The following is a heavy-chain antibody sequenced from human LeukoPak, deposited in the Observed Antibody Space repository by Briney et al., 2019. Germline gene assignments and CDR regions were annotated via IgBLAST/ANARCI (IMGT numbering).Heavy chain of an antibody. CDR3: ARVRPASVYSSSSQARIYYYYMDV. J-gene: IGHJ6*03. CDR1: GFTFSSYW. CDR2: IKQDGSEK. Sequence: PGGSLRLSCAASGFTFSSYWMSWVRQAPGKGLEWVANIKQDGSEKYYVDSVKGRFTISRDNAKNSLYLQMNSLRAEDTAVYYCARVRPASVYSSSSQARIYYYYMDVWGKGTTVTVSS. V-gene: IGHV3-7*01. D-gene: IGHD6-6*01.